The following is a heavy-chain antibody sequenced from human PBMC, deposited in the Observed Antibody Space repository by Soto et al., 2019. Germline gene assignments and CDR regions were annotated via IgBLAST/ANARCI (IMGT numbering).Heavy chain of an antibody. CDR3: ARARESKPKTIDY. J-gene: IGHJ4*02. V-gene: IGHV4-30-2*01. CDR1: GGSISSGGYS. Sequence: SETLSLTCAVSGGSISSGGYSWSWIRQPPGKGLEWIGYIYHSGSTYYNPSLKSRVTISVDRSKNQFSLKLSSVTAADTAVYYCARARESKPKTIDYWGQGTLVTVSS. CDR2: IYHSGST.